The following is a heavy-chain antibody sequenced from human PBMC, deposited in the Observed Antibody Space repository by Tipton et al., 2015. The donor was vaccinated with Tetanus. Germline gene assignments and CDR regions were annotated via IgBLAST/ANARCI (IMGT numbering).Heavy chain of an antibody. V-gene: IGHV4-39*02. CDR3: GRALGSGTTVASGH. CDR1: GGSISSPSYY. D-gene: IGHD1-7*01. J-gene: IGHJ4*02. CDR2: VYYSGTT. Sequence: TLSLTCTVSGGSISSPSYYWGWIRQPPGKGLEWIGSVYYSGTTYYNPSLRNRLTVSRDTSKNQFSLNLKSVTAADTAVYYCGRALGSGTTVASGHWGQGSLVTVSS.